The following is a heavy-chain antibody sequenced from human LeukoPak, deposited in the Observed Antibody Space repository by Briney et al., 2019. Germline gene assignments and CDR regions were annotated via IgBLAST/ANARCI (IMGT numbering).Heavy chain of an antibody. CDR1: GFTFTDHP. CDR3: ASDPGY. Sequence: GGSLRLSCVASGFTFTDHPMNWVRQAPGKGLEWVSYIGGGNTIFYADSVKGRFTISRDNSKNTLYLQMNSLRAEDTAVYYCASDPGYWGQGTLVTVSS. CDR2: IGGGNTI. V-gene: IGHV3-69-1*01. J-gene: IGHJ4*02.